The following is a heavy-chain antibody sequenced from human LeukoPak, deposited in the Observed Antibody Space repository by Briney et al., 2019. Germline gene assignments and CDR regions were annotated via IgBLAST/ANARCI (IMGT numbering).Heavy chain of an antibody. V-gene: IGHV3-30*04. J-gene: IGHJ4*02. Sequence: GRSLRLSCAASGFTFSSYAMHWVRQAPGKGLEWVAVISYDGSNKYYADSVKGQFTISRDNSKNTLYLQMNSLRAEDTAVYYCAKDPPYYGSGRNYFDYWGQGTLVTVSS. CDR3: AKDPPYYGSGRNYFDY. D-gene: IGHD3-10*01. CDR2: ISYDGSNK. CDR1: GFTFSSYA.